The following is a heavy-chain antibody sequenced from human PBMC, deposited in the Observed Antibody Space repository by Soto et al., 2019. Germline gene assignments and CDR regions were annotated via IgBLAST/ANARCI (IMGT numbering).Heavy chain of an antibody. D-gene: IGHD2-2*01. Sequence: GGSLRLSCAASGFTFSSYAMSWVRQAPGKGLEWVSAISGSGGSTYYADSVKGRFTISRDNSKNTLYLQMNSLRAEDTAVYYCAKRIGYCSSTSCPIDYWGQGTLVTVSS. CDR3: AKRIGYCSSTSCPIDY. V-gene: IGHV3-23*01. J-gene: IGHJ4*02. CDR1: GFTFSSYA. CDR2: ISGSGGST.